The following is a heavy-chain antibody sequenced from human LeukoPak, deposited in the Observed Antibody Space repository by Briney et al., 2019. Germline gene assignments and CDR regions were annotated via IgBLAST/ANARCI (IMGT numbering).Heavy chain of an antibody. CDR3: ARRVITLPLTITGYWYFDL. V-gene: IGHV4-30-2*01. CDR1: GGSISSGGYY. Sequence: SETLSLTCTVSGGSISSGGYYWSWIRQPPGKGLEWIGYIYHSGSTYYNPSLKSRVTISVDRSKNQFSLKLSSVTAADTAVYYCARRVITLPLTITGYWYFDLWGRGTLVTVSS. D-gene: IGHD3-22*01. CDR2: IYHSGST. J-gene: IGHJ2*01.